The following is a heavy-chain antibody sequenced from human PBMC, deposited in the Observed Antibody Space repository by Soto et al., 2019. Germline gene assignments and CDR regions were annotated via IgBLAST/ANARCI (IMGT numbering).Heavy chain of an antibody. J-gene: IGHJ3*02. CDR2: IIPILGIA. Sequence: QVQLVQSGAEVKKPGSSVKVSCKDSGGTFSTYSMFWVRQAPGQGLEWMGRIIPILGIANYAQKFQDRVTITADKSTSTAYMELSSVRSEDTALYFCTIGSWSGEVFDIWGQGTMVTVSS. CDR3: TIGSWSGEVFDI. V-gene: IGHV1-69*02. CDR1: GGTFSTYS. D-gene: IGHD2-21*01.